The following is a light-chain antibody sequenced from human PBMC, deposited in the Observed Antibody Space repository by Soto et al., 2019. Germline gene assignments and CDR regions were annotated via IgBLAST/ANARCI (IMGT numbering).Light chain of an antibody. Sequence: QSVLTQSPSASASLXASVKXXXTXSSGHSSYAIAWHQQQPEKGPRYLMKLDSDGSHTKGDAIPDRFSGSSSGAERYLTISSLQSEDEADYYCQTWGTGIHVVFGGGTKLTVL. V-gene: IGLV4-69*01. CDR1: SGHSSYA. CDR3: QTWGTGIHVV. J-gene: IGLJ2*01. CDR2: LDSDGSH.